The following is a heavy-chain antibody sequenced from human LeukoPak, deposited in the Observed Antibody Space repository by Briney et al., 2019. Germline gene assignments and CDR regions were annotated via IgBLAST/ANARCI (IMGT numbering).Heavy chain of an antibody. CDR3: ARQVGTTFDY. CDR1: GGSISSYY. D-gene: IGHD2-21*02. J-gene: IGHJ4*02. Sequence: NPSETLSLTCTVSGGSISSYYWSWIRQPPGKGLEWIGYIYTSGSTNYNPSLKSRVTISVDTFKNQFSLKLSSVTAAGTAVYYCARQVGTTFDYWGQGTLVTVSS. CDR2: IYTSGST. V-gene: IGHV4-4*09.